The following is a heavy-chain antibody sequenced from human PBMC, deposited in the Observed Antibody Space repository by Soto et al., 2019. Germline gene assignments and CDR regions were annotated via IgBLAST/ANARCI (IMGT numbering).Heavy chain of an antibody. Sequence: SVKVSCKASGYTFTSYGISWVRQAPGQGLEWMGGIIPIFGTANYAQKFQGRVTITADESTSTAYMELSGLRSEDTAVYYCARVPQLWFLDYYYGMDVWGQGTTVTVSS. J-gene: IGHJ6*02. CDR1: GYTFTSYG. D-gene: IGHD5-18*01. CDR2: IIPIFGTA. V-gene: IGHV1-69*13. CDR3: ARVPQLWFLDYYYGMDV.